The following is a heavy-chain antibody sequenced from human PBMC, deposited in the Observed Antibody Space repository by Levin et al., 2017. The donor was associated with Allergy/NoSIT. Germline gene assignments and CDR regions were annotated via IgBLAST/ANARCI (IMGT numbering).Heavy chain of an antibody. D-gene: IGHD2-2*01. Sequence: HPGGSLRLSCAASGFTVASKYMSWVRQPPGRGLDWISLIYSDGASDYADSVKGRFTISRDSSTNTLYLQMNSLRAEDTALYYCVTHNHSSFYYGMDIWGQGTTVTVSS. CDR1: GFTVASKY. J-gene: IGHJ6*02. V-gene: IGHV3-53*01. CDR2: IYSDGAS. CDR3: VTHNHSSFYYGMDI.